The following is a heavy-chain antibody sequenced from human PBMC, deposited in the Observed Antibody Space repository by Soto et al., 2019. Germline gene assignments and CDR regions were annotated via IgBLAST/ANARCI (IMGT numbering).Heavy chain of an antibody. V-gene: IGHV3-7*05. CDR3: ASEGTYYDILTGYYIGAFDI. CDR2: IKQDGSEK. Sequence: GGSLRLSCAASGFTFSSYWMSWVRQAPGQGLEWVANIKQDGSEKYYVDSVKGRFTISRDNAKTSLYLQMNSLRAEGTAVYYCASEGTYYDILTGYYIGAFDIWGQGTMVTVS. J-gene: IGHJ3*02. D-gene: IGHD3-9*01. CDR1: GFTFSSYW.